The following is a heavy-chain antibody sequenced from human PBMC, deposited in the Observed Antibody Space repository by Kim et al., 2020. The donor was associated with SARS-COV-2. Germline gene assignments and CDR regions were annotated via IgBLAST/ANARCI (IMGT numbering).Heavy chain of an antibody. D-gene: IGHD1-20*01. CDR3: ARHNNWNDWLYYYYYYGMDV. J-gene: IGHJ6*02. CDR2: IYYSGST. V-gene: IGHV4-39*01. Sequence: SETLSLTCTVSGGSISSSSYYWGWIRQPPGKGLEWIGSIYYSGSTYYNPSLKSRVTISVDTSKNQFSLKLSSVTAADTAVYYCARHNNWNDWLYYYYYYGMDVWGQGTTVTVSS. CDR1: GGSISSSSYY.